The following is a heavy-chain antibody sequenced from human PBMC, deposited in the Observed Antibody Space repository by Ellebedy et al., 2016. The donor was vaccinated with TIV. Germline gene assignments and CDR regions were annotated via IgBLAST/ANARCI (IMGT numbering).Heavy chain of an antibody. CDR3: ARDRATGTTSPCGMDV. V-gene: IGHV1-69*13. J-gene: IGHJ6*02. CDR1: GGTFSSYA. D-gene: IGHD1-1*01. CDR2: IIPIFGTA. Sequence: SVKVSCXASGGTFSSYAISWVRQAPGQGLEWMGGIIPIFGTANYAQKFQGRVTITADESTSTAYMEPSSLRSEDTAVYYCARDRATGTTSPCGMDVWGQGTTVTVSS.